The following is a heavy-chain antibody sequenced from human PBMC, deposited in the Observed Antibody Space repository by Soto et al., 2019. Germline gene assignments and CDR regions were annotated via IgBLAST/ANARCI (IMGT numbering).Heavy chain of an antibody. CDR1: GFTFSNYY. J-gene: IGHJ6*02. CDR2: IRSGRDT. Sequence: PGGSLRLSCAVSGFTFSNYYIHWVRQAPGKGLEWVSSIRSGRDTFYADSVKGRFSISRDDATSSVSLQMNSLRGEDTAVYFCAREETAWPLAYGLDVWSQGTTVTVSS. V-gene: IGHV3-21*01. D-gene: IGHD2-21*02. CDR3: AREETAWPLAYGLDV.